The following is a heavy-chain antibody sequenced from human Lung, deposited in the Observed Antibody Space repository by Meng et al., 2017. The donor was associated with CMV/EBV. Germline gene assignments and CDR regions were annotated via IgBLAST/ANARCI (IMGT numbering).Heavy chain of an antibody. CDR2: IYHSGST. V-gene: IGHV4-4*01. Sequence: VQRNYTRPGLVNHSGTLSRPCAVSGGSKSSTNGWSGVRQPPGKGLEWIGEIYHSGSTNYNPSLKSRVSISVDKSKNQFSLKLSSVTAADTAVYCCARADKVRFDYWGQGTLVTVSS. CDR3: ARADKVRFDY. CDR1: GGSKSSTNG. J-gene: IGHJ4*02.